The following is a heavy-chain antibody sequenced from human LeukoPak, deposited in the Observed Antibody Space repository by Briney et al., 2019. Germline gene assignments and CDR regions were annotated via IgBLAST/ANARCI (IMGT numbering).Heavy chain of an antibody. CDR1: GFTFSSYA. V-gene: IGHV3-30*04. Sequence: GGSLRLSCAASGFTFSSYAMHWVRQAPGRGLEWVAVISYDGSNKYYADSVKGRFTISRDNSKNTLYLQMNSLRAEDTAVYYCAKVYSGSYQEDYFDYWGQGTLVTVSS. CDR3: AKVYSGSYQEDYFDY. J-gene: IGHJ4*02. CDR2: ISYDGSNK. D-gene: IGHD1-26*01.